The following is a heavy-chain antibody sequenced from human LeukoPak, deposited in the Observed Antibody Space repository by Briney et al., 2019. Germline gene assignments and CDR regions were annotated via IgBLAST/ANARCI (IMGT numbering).Heavy chain of an antibody. CDR2: IYYSGST. Sequence: NPSETLSLTCTVSGGSISSSSYYWGWIRQPPGKGLEWIGSIYYSGSTCYNPSLKSRVTISVDTSKNQFSLKLSSVTAADTAVYYCARGECGAAAGSDYWGQGTLVTVSS. CDR3: ARGECGAAAGSDY. CDR1: GGSISSSSYY. V-gene: IGHV4-39*07. J-gene: IGHJ4*02. D-gene: IGHD6-13*01.